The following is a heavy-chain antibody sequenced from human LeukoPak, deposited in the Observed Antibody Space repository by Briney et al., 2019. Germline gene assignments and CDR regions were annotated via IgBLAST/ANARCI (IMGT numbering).Heavy chain of an antibody. Sequence: GGSLRLSCAASGFTFSSYSLNWVRQAPGKGLEWVSSISSKTPNVYYAGSVKGRFIISRDNAKNSLSLQMNSLRAEDTAVNYCAREDHEAFDIWGQGTMVTVSS. V-gene: IGHV3-21*01. CDR3: AREDHEAFDI. CDR2: ISSKTPNV. J-gene: IGHJ3*02. CDR1: GFTFSSYS.